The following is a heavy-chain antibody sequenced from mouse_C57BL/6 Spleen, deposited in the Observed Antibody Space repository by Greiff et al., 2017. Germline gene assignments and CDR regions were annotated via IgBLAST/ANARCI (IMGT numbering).Heavy chain of an antibody. V-gene: IGHV5-4*03. Sequence: DVMLVESGGGLVKPGGSLKLSCAASGFTFSSYAMSWVRQTPEKRLEWVATISDGGSYTYYPDNVKGRFTISRDNAKNNLYLQMSHLKSEDTAMYYCASGEEKDYFDYWGQGTTLTVSS. J-gene: IGHJ2*01. CDR1: GFTFSSYA. CDR2: ISDGGSYT. CDR3: ASGEEKDYFDY.